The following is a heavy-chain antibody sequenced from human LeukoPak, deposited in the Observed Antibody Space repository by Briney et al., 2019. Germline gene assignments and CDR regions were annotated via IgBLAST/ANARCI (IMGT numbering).Heavy chain of an antibody. V-gene: IGHV4-39*07. Sequence: RSSETLSLTCTVSGGSISVTTSYWGWIRQPPGKGLEWIGSINYSGSTYYNPSLKSRVTISVDTSKKQFSLKLSSVTAADTAVYYCARYCSGGSCYLGLDYWGQGTLVTVSS. CDR1: GGSISVTTSY. J-gene: IGHJ4*02. D-gene: IGHD2-15*01. CDR3: ARYCSGGSCYLGLDY. CDR2: INYSGST.